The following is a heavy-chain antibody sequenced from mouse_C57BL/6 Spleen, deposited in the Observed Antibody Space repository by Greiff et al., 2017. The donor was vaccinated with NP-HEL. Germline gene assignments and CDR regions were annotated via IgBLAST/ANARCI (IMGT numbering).Heavy chain of an antibody. Sequence: VQLQQSGPELVKPGASVKISCKASGYAFSSSWMNWVKQRPGKGLEWIGRIYPGDGDTNYNGKFKGKATLTADKSSSTAYMQLSSLTSEDSAVYFCASPGGVYYFDYWGQGTTLTVSS. V-gene: IGHV1-82*01. J-gene: IGHJ2*01. D-gene: IGHD3-1*01. CDR3: ASPGGVYYFDY. CDR1: GYAFSSSW. CDR2: IYPGDGDT.